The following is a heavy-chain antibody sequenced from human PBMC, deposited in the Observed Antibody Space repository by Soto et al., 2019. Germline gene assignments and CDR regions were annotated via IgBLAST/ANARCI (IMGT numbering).Heavy chain of an antibody. Sequence: PGGSLRLSCAASGFTFTSNSMNWVRQAPGKGLEWISYITSSSSTIYYADSVKGRFTISRDNAKNSLYLQMNSLRDDDTAVYYCARGRVGTAYFDYWGXGALVTVSS. CDR2: ITSSSSTI. CDR1: GFTFTSNS. J-gene: IGHJ4*02. V-gene: IGHV3-48*02. CDR3: ARGRVGTAYFDY. D-gene: IGHD2-21*02.